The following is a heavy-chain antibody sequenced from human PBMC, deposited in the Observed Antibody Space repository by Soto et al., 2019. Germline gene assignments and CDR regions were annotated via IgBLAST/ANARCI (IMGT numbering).Heavy chain of an antibody. J-gene: IGHJ4*02. CDR2: MYYAGSG. CDR1: GGSISSGGHY. D-gene: IGHD5-12*01. V-gene: IGHV4-31*03. CDR3: AREVAATTHFDS. Sequence: QVQLQESGPGLVKPSQTLSLTCTVSGGSISSGGHYWSWIRQPPGKGLEWIGYMYYAGSGYYNPSLQSRVTISIDTSKNQFSLELSSVTAADTAVYYCAREVAATTHFDSWGQGTLVTVSS.